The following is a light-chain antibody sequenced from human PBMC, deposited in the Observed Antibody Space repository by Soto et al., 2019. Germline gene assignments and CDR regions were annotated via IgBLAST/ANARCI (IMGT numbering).Light chain of an antibody. J-gene: IGKJ2*01. CDR1: QSVSSSY. Sequence: EIVLTQSPGTLSLSPGERATLSCRTSQSVSSSYLAWYQQKPGQAPRLLIYGASSRATGIPDRFSGSGSGTDFTITISRLEPEDFAVYYFQQYGSSPDTFGQRTKLEIK. CDR2: GAS. CDR3: QQYGSSPDT. V-gene: IGKV3-20*01.